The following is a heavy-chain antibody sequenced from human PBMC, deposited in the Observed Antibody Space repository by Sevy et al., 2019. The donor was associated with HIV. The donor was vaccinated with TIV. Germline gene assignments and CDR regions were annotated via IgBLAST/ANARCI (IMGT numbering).Heavy chain of an antibody. Sequence: GGSLRLPCVGSGFRFGSQAMSWVRQAPGKGLEWVSGMSGRGDSRGYAHSVKGRFTISRDNSKNTVYLQMNSLTAEDTALYYCAKDVPDQSWYDDFWSGSPCFDYWGRGILVTISS. J-gene: IGHJ4*01. V-gene: IGHV3-23*01. D-gene: IGHD3-3*01. CDR3: AKDVPDQSWYDDFWSGSPCFDY. CDR1: GFRFGSQA. CDR2: MSGRGDSR.